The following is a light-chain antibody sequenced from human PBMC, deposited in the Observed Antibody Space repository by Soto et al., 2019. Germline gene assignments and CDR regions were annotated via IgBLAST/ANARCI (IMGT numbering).Light chain of an antibody. J-gene: IGKJ5*01. CDR1: QDISNS. V-gene: IGKV1-39*01. CDR3: QQSYNIPPIT. CDR2: GAS. Sequence: DIQMTQSPSSLSAYVGDRVTITCRASQDISNSLNWYQQKPGKAPKVLIYGASTLQSGVPSRFSGSGSGTDFTLTITSLQPEDFATYYCQQSYNIPPITFGQGTRLEIK.